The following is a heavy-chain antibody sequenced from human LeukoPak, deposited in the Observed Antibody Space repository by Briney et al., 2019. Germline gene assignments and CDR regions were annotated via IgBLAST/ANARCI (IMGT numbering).Heavy chain of an antibody. J-gene: IGHJ4*02. D-gene: IGHD6-6*01. CDR3: ARGGPFPSSSSSREYYLDY. CDR1: GYDFINYG. CDR2: RSIYNGNT. V-gene: IGHV1-18*01. Sequence: ASVKVSCEASGYDFINYGISWVRQAPGQGLEWMGWRSIYNGNTDYKLQGRVTMTTDTSTSTAYMEVRSLRSDDTAVYYCARGGPFPSSSSSREYYLDYWGQGTLVTVSS.